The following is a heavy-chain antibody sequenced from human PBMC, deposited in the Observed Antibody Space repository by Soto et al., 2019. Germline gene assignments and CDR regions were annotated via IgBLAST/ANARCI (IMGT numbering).Heavy chain of an antibody. D-gene: IGHD1-1*01. CDR1: GGRFNTYA. J-gene: IGHJ6*02. CDR3: ARGGKERFRGPGMDV. Sequence: QVQLVQSGAEVRKPGSSVRLSCKASGGRFNTYAFNWVRQAPGQGLEWLGGIITFFGAAMYAQKFQGRVTITAGEFTTTTYMELSSLRYDDTAVYYCARGGKERFRGPGMDVWGQGTTVTVSS. V-gene: IGHV1-69*01. CDR2: IITFFGAA.